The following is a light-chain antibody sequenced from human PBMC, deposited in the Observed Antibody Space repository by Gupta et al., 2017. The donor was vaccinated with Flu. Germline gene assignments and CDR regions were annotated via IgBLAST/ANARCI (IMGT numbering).Light chain of an antibody. Sequence: DIQMTQSPYNLSAFVGDRVSITCRASQIINNWLAWYQLKPGKDPILLISKASTLESGVPSRFSGSGSGTDFTLTISSLQPDDSATYFCQQYNTFGQGTKVEIK. V-gene: IGKV1-5*03. J-gene: IGKJ1*01. CDR2: KAS. CDR3: QQYNT. CDR1: QIINNW.